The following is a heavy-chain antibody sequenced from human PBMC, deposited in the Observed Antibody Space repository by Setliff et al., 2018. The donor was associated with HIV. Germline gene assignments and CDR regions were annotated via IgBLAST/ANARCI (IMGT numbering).Heavy chain of an antibody. J-gene: IGHJ3*02. Sequence: GASVKVSCKASGYRFTSYYIHWVRQAPGQGLEWMGIINPSEGATIYAQKFQGRVTMTRDTSTNTVYMELTNLLSEDTAVYFCAREPAVVIPPDVEAFDIWGQGTMVTVSS. CDR2: INPSEGAT. CDR1: GYRFTSYY. CDR3: AREPAVVIPPDVEAFDI. V-gene: IGHV1-46*01. D-gene: IGHD3-22*01.